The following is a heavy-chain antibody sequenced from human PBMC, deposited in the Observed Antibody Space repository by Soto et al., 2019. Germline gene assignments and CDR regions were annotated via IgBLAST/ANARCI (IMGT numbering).Heavy chain of an antibody. CDR3: ARDRTAVAARGYYYYSGMDV. CDR2: IIPIFGTA. Sequence: GASVKVSCKASGGTFSSYAISWVRQATGQGLEWMGGIIPIFGTANYAQKFQGRVTITADESTSTAYMELSSPRSEDTAVYYCARDRTAVAARGYYYYSGMDVGGQGTTVTVAS. CDR1: GGTFSSYA. V-gene: IGHV1-69*13. J-gene: IGHJ6*02. D-gene: IGHD6-19*01.